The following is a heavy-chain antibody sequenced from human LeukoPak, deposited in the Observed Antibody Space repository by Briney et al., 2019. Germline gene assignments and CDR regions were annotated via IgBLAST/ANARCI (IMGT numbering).Heavy chain of an antibody. V-gene: IGHV3-48*04. J-gene: IGHJ3*02. CDR2: ISSSGSTI. Sequence: PGGSLRLSCAASGFIFSNHGMHWVRQAPGKGLEWVSYISSSGSTIYYADSVKGRFTISRDDAKNSLYLQMNSLRAEDTAVYYCARDNFLYGSGSYYSDAFDIWGQGTMVTVSS. D-gene: IGHD3-10*01. CDR1: GFIFSNHG. CDR3: ARDNFLYGSGSYYSDAFDI.